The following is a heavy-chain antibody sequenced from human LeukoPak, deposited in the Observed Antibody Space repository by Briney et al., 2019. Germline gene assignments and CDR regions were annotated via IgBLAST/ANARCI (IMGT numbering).Heavy chain of an antibody. V-gene: IGHV4-31*03. CDR3: ARGLEDIVVVPAAIGWFDP. CDR2: IYYNGST. Sequence: SQTLSLTCTVSGGSISSGGYYWSWIRQHPGKGLEWIGYIYYNGSTYYNPSLKSRVTISVDTSKNQFSLKLSSVTAADTAVYYCARGLEDIVVVPAAIGWFDPWGQGTLVTVSS. D-gene: IGHD2-2*02. CDR1: GGSISSGGYY. J-gene: IGHJ5*02.